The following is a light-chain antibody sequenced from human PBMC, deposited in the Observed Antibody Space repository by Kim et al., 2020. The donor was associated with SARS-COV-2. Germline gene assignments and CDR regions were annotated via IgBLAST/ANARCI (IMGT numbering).Light chain of an antibody. V-gene: IGKV1-39*01. CDR2: AAS. Sequence: ASVGDRVTITGRTTQSISSHLNWYQQKPGRAPKLLISAASTLQCGVPSRFSGSGSETDFTLTISSLQPEDFATYFCQQSYITPFTFGPGTKVDIK. CDR3: QQSYITPFT. CDR1: QSISSH. J-gene: IGKJ3*01.